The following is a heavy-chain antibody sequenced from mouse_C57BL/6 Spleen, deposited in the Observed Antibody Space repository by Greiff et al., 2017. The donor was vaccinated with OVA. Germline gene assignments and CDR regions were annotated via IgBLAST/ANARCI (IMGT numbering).Heavy chain of an antibody. D-gene: IGHD3-2*02. CDR1: GYTFTDYY. V-gene: IGHV1-19*01. J-gene: IGHJ2*01. CDR2: INPYNGGT. Sequence: SGPVLVKPGASVKMSCKASGYTFTDYYMNWVKQSHGKSLEWIGVINPYNGGTSYNQKFKGKATLTVDKSSSTAYMELNSLTSEDSAVYYCARSSTAQATDYWGQGTTLTVSS. CDR3: ARSSTAQATDY.